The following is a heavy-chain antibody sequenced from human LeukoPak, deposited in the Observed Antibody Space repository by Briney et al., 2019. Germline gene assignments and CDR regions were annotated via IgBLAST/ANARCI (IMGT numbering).Heavy chain of an antibody. Sequence: GGSLRLSCAASGFTFSDYYMSWIRQAPGKGLEWVSYISSSGSTIYYADSVKGRFTISRDNAKNSLYLQMNSLRAEDTALYYCARDEGYYGSGSSDYGMDVRGQGTTVTVSS. J-gene: IGHJ6*02. V-gene: IGHV3-11*04. D-gene: IGHD3-10*01. CDR1: GFTFSDYY. CDR2: ISSSGSTI. CDR3: ARDEGYYGSGSSDYGMDV.